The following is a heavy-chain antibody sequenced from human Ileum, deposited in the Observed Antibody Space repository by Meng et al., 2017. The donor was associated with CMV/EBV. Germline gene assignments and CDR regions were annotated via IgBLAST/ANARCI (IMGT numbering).Heavy chain of an antibody. J-gene: IGHJ4*02. D-gene: IGHD2-2*01. CDR1: GFTFSSYW. V-gene: IGHV3-74*01. CDR2: INSDGSST. Sequence: GESLKISCAASGFTFSSYWMHWVRQAPGEGLVWVSRINSDGSSTNYADSVKGRFTISRDNAENTLYLQMNSLRAEDTTVYYCARRVVVPAAPYYFDSWGQGALVTVSS. CDR3: ARRVVVPAAPYYFDS.